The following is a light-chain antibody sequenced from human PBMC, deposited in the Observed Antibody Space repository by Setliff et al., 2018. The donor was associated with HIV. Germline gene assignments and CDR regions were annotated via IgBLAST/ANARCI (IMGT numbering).Light chain of an antibody. CDR2: DVT. J-gene: IGLJ1*01. V-gene: IGLV2-14*03. Sequence: QSALAQPASVSGSPGQSITISCTGTNSDVGGYNHVSWYQQHPGQAPKLMIYDVTTRPSGVSSRFSGSKSGNAASLTISGLQAEDEADYYCNSYSTSSTPLYVFGTGTKVTVL. CDR3: NSYSTSSTPLYV. CDR1: NSDVGGYNH.